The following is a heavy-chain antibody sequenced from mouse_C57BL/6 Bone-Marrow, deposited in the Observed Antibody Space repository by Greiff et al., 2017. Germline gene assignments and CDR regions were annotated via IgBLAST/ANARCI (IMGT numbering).Heavy chain of an antibody. J-gene: IGHJ1*03. Sequence: QRTEQGLEWIGRIDPEDGETKYAPNFQGKATITADTSSNTAYLQLSSLTSEDTAVYYCASGYYGYWYFDVWGTGTTVTVSS. CDR2: IDPEDGET. CDR3: ASGYYGYWYFDV. D-gene: IGHD1-1*01. V-gene: IGHV14-2*01.